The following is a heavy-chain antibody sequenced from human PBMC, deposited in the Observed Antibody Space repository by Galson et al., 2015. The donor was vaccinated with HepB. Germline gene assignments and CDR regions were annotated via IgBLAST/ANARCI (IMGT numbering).Heavy chain of an antibody. V-gene: IGHV3-30*04. CDR3: ARVKGIASPLDY. Sequence: SLRLSCAASGFTFSTYAMHWVRQAPGKGLEWVTVISYDVNNKYYADSVEGRFTISGDNSKNTLYLQMNSLRAEDMAVYYCARVKGIASPLDYWGQGTLVTVSS. CDR1: GFTFSTYA. D-gene: IGHD6-13*01. CDR2: ISYDVNNK. J-gene: IGHJ4*02.